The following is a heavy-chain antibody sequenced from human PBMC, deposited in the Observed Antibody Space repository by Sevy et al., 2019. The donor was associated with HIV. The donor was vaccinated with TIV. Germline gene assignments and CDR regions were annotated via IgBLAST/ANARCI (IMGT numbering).Heavy chain of an antibody. CDR3: ARAYCSGGRCYSLAY. CDR1: GYTFSTYR. D-gene: IGHD2-15*01. J-gene: IGHJ4*02. Sequence: ASVKVSCKVSGYTFSTYRITWVRQAPGQGLEWMGWISPHNSDTNYAQKLQGRVTMITDTSTSTAYMELRSLRSDDTAVYYCARAYCSGGRCYSLAYWGQGTLVTVSS. V-gene: IGHV1-18*01. CDR2: ISPHNSDT.